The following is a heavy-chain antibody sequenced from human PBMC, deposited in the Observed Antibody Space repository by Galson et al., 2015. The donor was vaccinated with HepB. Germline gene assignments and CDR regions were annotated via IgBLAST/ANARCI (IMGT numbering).Heavy chain of an antibody. CDR3: ARDSSSSSWYVGYYYYGMDV. V-gene: IGHV7-4-1*02. D-gene: IGHD6-13*01. J-gene: IGHJ6*02. CDR1: GYTFTSYA. Sequence: SVKVSCKASGYTFTSYAMNWVRQAPGQGLEWMGWINTNTGNPTYAQGFTGRFVFSLDTSVSTAYLQISSLKAEDTAVYYCARDSSSSSWYVGYYYYGMDVWGQGTTVPVSS. CDR2: INTNTGNP.